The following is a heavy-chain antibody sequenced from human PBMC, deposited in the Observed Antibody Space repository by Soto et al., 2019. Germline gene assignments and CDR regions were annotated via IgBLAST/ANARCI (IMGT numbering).Heavy chain of an antibody. CDR2: INHSGST. Sequence: LSLTCAVYGGSFSGYYWSWIRQPPGKGLEWIGEINHSGSTNYNPSLKSRVTISVDTSKNQFSLKLSSVTAADTAVYYCARAGIAVAGTKGLDYWGQGTLVTVSS. CDR3: ARAGIAVAGTKGLDY. D-gene: IGHD6-19*01. J-gene: IGHJ4*02. CDR1: GGSFSGYY. V-gene: IGHV4-34*01.